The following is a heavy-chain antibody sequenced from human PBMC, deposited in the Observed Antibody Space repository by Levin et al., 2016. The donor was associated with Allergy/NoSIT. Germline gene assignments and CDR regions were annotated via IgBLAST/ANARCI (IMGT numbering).Heavy chain of an antibody. J-gene: IGHJ2*01. CDR3: ARINCGGDCYSGDWYFVL. V-gene: IGHV3-7*03. CDR2: INQDESEK. D-gene: IGHD2-21*02. Sequence: WIRQPPGKGLEWVANINQDESEKYYVDSVKGRFTISRDNAKNSLYLQMNSLRVEDTAVYFCARINCGGDCYSGDWYFVLWGRGTLVTVSS.